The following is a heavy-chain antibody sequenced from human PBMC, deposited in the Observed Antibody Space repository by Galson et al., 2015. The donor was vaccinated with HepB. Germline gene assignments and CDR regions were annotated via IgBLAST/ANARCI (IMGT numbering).Heavy chain of an antibody. V-gene: IGHV1-24*01. CDR2: FDPEDGET. D-gene: IGHD4-17*01. J-gene: IGHJ4*02. CDR3: ATSGFYGDPYDC. CDR1: GYTLTELS. Sequence: SVKVSCKVSGYTLTELSMHWVRQAPGKGLEWMGGFDPEDGETIYAQKFQGRVTMTEDTSTDTAYMELSSLRSEDTAVYYCATSGFYGDPYDCWGQGTLVTVSS.